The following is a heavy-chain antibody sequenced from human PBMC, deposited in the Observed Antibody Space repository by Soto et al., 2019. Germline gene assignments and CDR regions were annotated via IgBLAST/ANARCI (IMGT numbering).Heavy chain of an antibody. CDR3: ARLVYDTRLNYMYFDF. V-gene: IGHV4-4*02. CDR2: IFHDGTA. Sequence: SSETLSLTCAVSGVSLTSGNWWTWVRQSPQRGLEYIGEIFHDGTANYYPSFERRVAMSVDTSRNQFSLKLTSVTAADTAVYFCARLVYDTRLNYMYFDFWGPGTLVTVSS. J-gene: IGHJ4*02. CDR1: GVSLTSGNW. D-gene: IGHD3-10*01.